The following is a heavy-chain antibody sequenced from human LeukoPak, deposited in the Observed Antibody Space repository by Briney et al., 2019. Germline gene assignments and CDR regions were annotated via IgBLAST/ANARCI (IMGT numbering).Heavy chain of an antibody. CDR3: AKAHTVTTLYWFDP. V-gene: IGHV3-30*18. D-gene: IGHD4-17*01. Sequence: GRSLRLSCAASGFTFSSYGMHWVRQAPGKGLEWVAVISYDGSNQYYADSVKGRFTISRDNSKNTLYLQMNSLRGADTAVYYCAKAHTVTTLYWFDPWGRGTLVTVSS. CDR1: GFTFSSYG. CDR2: ISYDGSNQ. J-gene: IGHJ5*02.